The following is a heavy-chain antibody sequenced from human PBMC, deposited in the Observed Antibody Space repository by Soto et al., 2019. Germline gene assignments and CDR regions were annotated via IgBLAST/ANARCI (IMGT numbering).Heavy chain of an antibody. CDR1: GFTFNSYG. Sequence: GGSLILSCAASGFTFNSYGMHWVRQAPGKGLEWVAAIRCGGGSKYYADSVKGRFTISRDNSKNTLYLQMNSLRAEDTAVYYCANLPVPAAIHYYYYYGMDVWGQGTTVTVSS. CDR3: ANLPVPAAIHYYYYYGMDV. D-gene: IGHD2-2*01. J-gene: IGHJ6*02. CDR2: IRCGGGSK. V-gene: IGHV3-23*01.